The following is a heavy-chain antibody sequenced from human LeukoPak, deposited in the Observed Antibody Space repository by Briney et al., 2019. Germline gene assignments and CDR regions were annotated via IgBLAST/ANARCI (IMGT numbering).Heavy chain of an antibody. CDR3: AREYSYGHNTGDY. D-gene: IGHD5-18*01. V-gene: IGHV1-18*01. Sequence: RASVKVSCKVSGYTLTELSMHWVRQAPGQGLEWMGWISAYNGNTNYAQKLQGRVTMTTDTSTSTAYMELRSLRSDDTAVYYCAREYSYGHNTGDYWGQGTLVTVSS. CDR1: GYTLTELS. CDR2: ISAYNGNT. J-gene: IGHJ4*02.